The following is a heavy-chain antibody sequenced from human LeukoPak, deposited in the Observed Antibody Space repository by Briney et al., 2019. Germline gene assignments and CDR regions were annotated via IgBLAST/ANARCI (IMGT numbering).Heavy chain of an antibody. Sequence: EASVKVSCKASGYTFTGYYMHWVRQAPGQGPEWMGVISPSGGSTTYAQKFQGRVTMTRDMSTSTVYMELSSLRSEDTAVYYCARDRRAYSSSCQGYWGQGTLVTVSS. D-gene: IGHD6-13*01. V-gene: IGHV1-46*01. CDR2: ISPSGGST. CDR3: ARDRRAYSSSCQGY. CDR1: GYTFTGYY. J-gene: IGHJ4*02.